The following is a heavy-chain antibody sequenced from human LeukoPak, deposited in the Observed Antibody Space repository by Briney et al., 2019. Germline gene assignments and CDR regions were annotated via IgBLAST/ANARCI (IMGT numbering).Heavy chain of an antibody. V-gene: IGHV4-4*07. D-gene: IGHD6-19*01. J-gene: IGHJ4*02. CDR1: GASINSYP. CDR3: GSSEVAETTSGISDY. Sequence: SETLSLTCTVSGASINSYPWSWIRQPAGKGLEWVGRILTTGSTNYSPSLKIRVTMSVDTSKNQFSLKLTSVTAADTAVYYCGSSEVAETTSGISDYWGQGTPVTVSS. CDR2: ILTTGST.